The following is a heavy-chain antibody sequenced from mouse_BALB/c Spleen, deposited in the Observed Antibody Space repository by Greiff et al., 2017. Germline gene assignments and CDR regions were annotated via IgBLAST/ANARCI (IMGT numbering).Heavy chain of an antibody. CDR2: ISYSGST. CDR3: ARRLGRKTYWYFDV. J-gene: IGHJ1*01. V-gene: IGHV3-2*02. Sequence: EVKLVESGPGLVKPSQSLSLTCTVTGYSITSDYAWNWIRQFPGNKLEWMGYISYSGSTSYNPSLKSRISITRDTSKNQFFLQLNSVTTEDTATYYCARRLGRKTYWYFDVWGAGTTVTVSS. D-gene: IGHD4-1*01. CDR1: GYSITSDYA.